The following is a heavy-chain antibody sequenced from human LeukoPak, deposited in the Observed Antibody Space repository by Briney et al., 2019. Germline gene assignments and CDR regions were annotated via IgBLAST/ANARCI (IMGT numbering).Heavy chain of an antibody. CDR1: GFTFSSYW. J-gene: IGHJ4*02. Sequence: PGGSLRLSCAASGFTFSSYWMAWVRQAPGKGLEWVANIKEDGSEKKYVDSVKGRFTISRDNAKNSVYLQMNSLRDEDTAVYFCARGYAGWGDWGQGTLVTVSS. D-gene: IGHD5-12*01. CDR3: ARGYAGWGD. CDR2: IKEDGSEK. V-gene: IGHV3-7*04.